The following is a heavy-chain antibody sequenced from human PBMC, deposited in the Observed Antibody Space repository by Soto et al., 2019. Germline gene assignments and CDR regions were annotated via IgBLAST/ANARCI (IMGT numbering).Heavy chain of an antibody. CDR3: ARKYDSIGYGRDC. V-gene: IGHV1-3*01. CDR2: INAGNGNT. D-gene: IGHD3-22*01. J-gene: IGHJ4*02. CDR1: GYTFTSYA. Sequence: GASVKVSCKASGYTFTSYAMHWVRQAPGQRLEWMGWINAGNGNTKYSQKFQGRVTITRDTSASTAYMELSSLRSEDTAVYYCARKYDSIGYGRDCWGQGTLVTVSS.